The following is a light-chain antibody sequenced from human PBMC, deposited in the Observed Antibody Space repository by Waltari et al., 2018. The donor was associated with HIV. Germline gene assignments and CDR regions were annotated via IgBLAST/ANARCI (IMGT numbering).Light chain of an antibody. V-gene: IGLV1-40*01. CDR3: QSYDISLSVI. CDR1: SSNIRAGYG. Sequence: QSVLTQPPSVSGAPGQRVPISCTGSSSNIRAGYGVHWYQRLPGAAPKLLIYTTNIRPSGVPDRFSGSRSGTSASLAITGLQADDEGDYYCQSYDISLSVIFGGGTKLTVL. J-gene: IGLJ2*01. CDR2: TTN.